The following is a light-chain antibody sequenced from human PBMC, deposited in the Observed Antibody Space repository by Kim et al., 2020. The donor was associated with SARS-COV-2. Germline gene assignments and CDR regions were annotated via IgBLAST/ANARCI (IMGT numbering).Light chain of an antibody. Sequence: SYELTQPPSVSVAPGKTARITCGGNNIGSKSVHWYQQKPGQAPVLVIYYHSDRPSGIPERFSGSNSGNTATLTISRVEAGDEADYYCQVWDSDNDHVVFG. CDR3: QVWDSDNDHVV. CDR2: YHS. CDR1: NIGSKS. V-gene: IGLV3-21*04. J-gene: IGLJ2*01.